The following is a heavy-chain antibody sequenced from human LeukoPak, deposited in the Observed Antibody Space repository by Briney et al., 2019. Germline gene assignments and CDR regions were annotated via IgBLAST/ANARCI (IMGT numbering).Heavy chain of an antibody. J-gene: IGHJ5*01. CDR2: ISGRSSHI. CDR1: GFTFSDYD. CDR3: GRAFPPLRISAAGDS. V-gene: IGHV3-21*01. Sequence: GGSLRLSCTASGFTFSDYDMNWVRQAPGKGLEDVSSISGRSSHIYYGDSVKVRFAISRDNPKNSLYLQMNTLRAKDTAVYSCGRAFPPLRISAAGDSWGQGTLVTVSS. D-gene: IGHD6-25*01.